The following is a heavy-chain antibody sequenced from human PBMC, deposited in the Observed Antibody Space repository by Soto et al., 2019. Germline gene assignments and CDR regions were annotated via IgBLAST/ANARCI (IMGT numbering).Heavy chain of an antibody. Sequence: KPSETLSLTCTVSGGSISSGAYYWSWIHQPPGKGLEWIGYIYYSGTTYYNPSLKSRVTISVDTSQNQFSLNLNSVTAADTAVYYCARDTTGSYSSPSYWYFDLWGRGTLVTVSS. CDR2: IYYSGTT. CDR1: GGSISSGAYY. D-gene: IGHD1-26*01. CDR3: ARDTTGSYSSPSYWYFDL. J-gene: IGHJ2*01. V-gene: IGHV4-30-4*01.